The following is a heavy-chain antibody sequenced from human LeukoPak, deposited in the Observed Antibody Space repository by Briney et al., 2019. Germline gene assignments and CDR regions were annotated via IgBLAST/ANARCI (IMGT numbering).Heavy chain of an antibody. D-gene: IGHD5-12*01. J-gene: IGHJ6*02. CDR1: GYTFTGYY. Sequence: GASVKVSCKASGYTFTGYYMHWVRQAPGQGLEWMGWINPSSGGTNYAQKFQGRVTMTRDTSISTAYMELSRLRSDDTAVYYCARGGYSGYDYYYYGMDVWGQGTTVTVSS. V-gene: IGHV1-2*02. CDR2: INPSSGGT. CDR3: ARGGYSGYDYYYYGMDV.